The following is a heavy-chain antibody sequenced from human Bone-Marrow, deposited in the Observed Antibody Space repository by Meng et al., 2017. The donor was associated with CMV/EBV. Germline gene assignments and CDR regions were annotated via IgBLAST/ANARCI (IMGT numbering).Heavy chain of an antibody. CDR1: GFAFSNYW. CDR2: INQHGSEN. V-gene: IGHV3-7*01. D-gene: IGHD3-22*01. CDR3: ATTYYYDDTDYP. Sequence: GESLKISCAASGFAFSNYWMTWIRQATGKGLEWVGNINQHGSENQYADSVRGRFTISRDNARNSVYLQMNTLRAEDTAVYYCATTYYYDDTDYPSGQGTLVTVSS. J-gene: IGHJ5*02.